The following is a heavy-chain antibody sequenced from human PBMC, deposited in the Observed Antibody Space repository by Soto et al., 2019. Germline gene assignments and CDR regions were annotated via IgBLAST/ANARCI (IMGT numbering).Heavy chain of an antibody. CDR1: GFTFGDYA. V-gene: IGHV3-49*04. J-gene: IGHJ4*02. Sequence: LRLSCTASGFTFGDYAMSWVRQAPGKGLEWVGFIRSKAYGGTTEYAASVKGRFTISRDDSKSIAYLQMNSLKTEDTAVYYCTRFGIYGDFTFDYWGQGTLVTAPQ. CDR3: TRFGIYGDFTFDY. CDR2: IRSKAYGGTT. D-gene: IGHD4-17*01.